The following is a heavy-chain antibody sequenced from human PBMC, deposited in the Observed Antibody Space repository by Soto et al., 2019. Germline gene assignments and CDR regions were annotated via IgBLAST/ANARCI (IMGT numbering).Heavy chain of an antibody. D-gene: IGHD5-12*01. CDR3: APGGGYHGI. J-gene: IGHJ4*02. CDR1: GFTVTTYG. CDR2: ITRSGDST. V-gene: IGHV3-23*01. Sequence: EVQLLESGGGLVQPGGSLRLSCATSGFTVTTYGMTWVRQAPGKGLEWVSTITRSGDSTYYTDSVKGRYVISRDESKNTLYLQMNSLRAEDTAVYYCAPGGGYHGIWGQGTLVTVSS.